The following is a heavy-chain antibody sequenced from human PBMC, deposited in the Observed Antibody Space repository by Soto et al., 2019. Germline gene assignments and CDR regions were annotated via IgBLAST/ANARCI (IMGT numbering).Heavy chain of an antibody. Sequence: ASVKVSCKASGYTFTSYYMHWARQAPGQGLEWMGIINPSGGSTSYAQKFQGRVTMTRDTSTSTVYMELSSLRSGDTAVYYCARWVTDYYDSSGYGVSYFDYWGQGTLVTVSS. CDR2: INPSGGST. J-gene: IGHJ4*02. V-gene: IGHV1-46*01. CDR3: ARWVTDYYDSSGYGVSYFDY. D-gene: IGHD3-22*01. CDR1: GYTFTSYY.